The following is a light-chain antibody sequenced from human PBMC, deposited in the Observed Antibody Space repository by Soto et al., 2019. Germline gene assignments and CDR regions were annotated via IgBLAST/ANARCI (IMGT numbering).Light chain of an antibody. Sequence: SSELTQPSSVSVSPGQTARITCSGDVLAKKYARWFQQKPGQAPVLVIYKDSERPSGIPERFSGSTPGTTVTLTISGAQVEDEADFYCYSAADNNGVFGGGTKLTVL. CDR3: YSAADNNGV. J-gene: IGLJ2*01. V-gene: IGLV3-27*01. CDR1: VLAKKY. CDR2: KDS.